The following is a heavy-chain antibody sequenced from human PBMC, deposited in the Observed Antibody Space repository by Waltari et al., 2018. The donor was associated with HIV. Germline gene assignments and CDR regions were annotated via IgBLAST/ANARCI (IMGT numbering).Heavy chain of an antibody. Sequence: VQLVQSGAEVKKPGESLTISCKGSGYLFVSSWIGGVRQIPGKGLEWMGLSYPGDSDTRYSPSFQGQVTISADKSSATAYLQWSSLRASDTATYYCARCIGGTACTFDYWGQETLITVSS. D-gene: IGHD3-16*01. J-gene: IGHJ4*02. V-gene: IGHV5-51*01. CDR2: SYPGDSDT. CDR3: ARCIGGTACTFDY. CDR1: GYLFVSSW.